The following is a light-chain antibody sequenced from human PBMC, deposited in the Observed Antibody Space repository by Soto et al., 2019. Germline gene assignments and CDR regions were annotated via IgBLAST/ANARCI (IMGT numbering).Light chain of an antibody. CDR1: QDISNY. Sequence: DIQMTQSPSSLSASVGDRVTITCQASQDISNYLNWYQQKPGKAPKVLIFQASNLETGVPSRFSGSGSGTDFTFTISSLQPEDIATYYCQQYDNLPLTFGGGTKVDI. V-gene: IGKV1-33*01. J-gene: IGKJ4*01. CDR2: QAS. CDR3: QQYDNLPLT.